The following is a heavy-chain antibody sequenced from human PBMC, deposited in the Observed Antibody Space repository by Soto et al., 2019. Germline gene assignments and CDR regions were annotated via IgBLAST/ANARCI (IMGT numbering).Heavy chain of an antibody. D-gene: IGHD2-21*02. V-gene: IGHV4-30-4*08. J-gene: IGHJ6*02. CDR2: IHHSGSI. Sequence: QVQLQQSGPGLVKPSQTLSLTCTVSGDSISSDYYHWTWIRQSPGKGLEWIGYIHHSGSILYNPSLKSRVTISADTSKNQFSLPLTSATAADTAVSFCAREDDGGDSLDVWGQGTTVTVSS. CDR3: AREDDGGDSLDV. CDR1: GDSISSDYYH.